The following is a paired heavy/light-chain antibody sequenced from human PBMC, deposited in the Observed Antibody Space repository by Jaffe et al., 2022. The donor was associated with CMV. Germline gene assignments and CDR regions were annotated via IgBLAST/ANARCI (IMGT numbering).Light chain of an antibody. J-gene: IGKJ2*01. V-gene: IGKV1-5*03. Sequence: DIQMTQSPSTLSASVGDRVTITCRASQSISSWLAWYQQKPGKAPKLLIYKASSLESGVPSRFSGSGSGTEFTLTISSLQPDDFATYYCQQYNSPYTFGQGTKLEIK. CDR3: QQYNSPYT. CDR2: KAS. CDR1: QSISSW.
Heavy chain of an antibody. Sequence: QVQLVQSGAELKRPGSSVKVSCRVSGDTFTNYVINWVRQAPGQGLVWMGAIVPLFGSTIYAQKFQGRVTITADDSTSTASMELRSLSSHDTAVYYCARDHYGGNSLGLGSWGQGTLVTVSS. CDR2: IVPLFGST. CDR1: GDTFTNYV. D-gene: IGHD4-17*01. V-gene: IGHV1-69*01. J-gene: IGHJ5*02. CDR3: ARDHYGGNSLGLGS.